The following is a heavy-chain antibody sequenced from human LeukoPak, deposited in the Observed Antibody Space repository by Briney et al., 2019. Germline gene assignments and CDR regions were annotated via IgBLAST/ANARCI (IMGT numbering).Heavy chain of an antibody. V-gene: IGHV3-23*01. CDR2: IGPSGGTT. CDR3: ARESGGGTRLIDY. D-gene: IGHD2-15*01. J-gene: IGHJ4*02. Sequence: GGSLRLSCAASGFTFSSYAVNWVRQAPGKGLEWVSVIGPSGGTTYYADSVKGRVTISRDNYKDTLYLQMDSLRVEDKAVYYCARESGGGTRLIDYWGQGTPVTVSS. CDR1: GFTFSSYA.